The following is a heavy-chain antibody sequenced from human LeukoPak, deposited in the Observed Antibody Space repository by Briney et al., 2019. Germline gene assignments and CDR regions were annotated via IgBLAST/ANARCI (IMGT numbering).Heavy chain of an antibody. V-gene: IGHV6-1*01. J-gene: IGHJ4*02. D-gene: IGHD6-19*01. CDR3: ARGWLGSGLDY. Sequence: SQTLSLTCAISGDSVSSDSAAWNWIGQSPSRGLEWLGRTYHSSKWYKDYAVSVKSRITLNPDTSKNQFSLLLNSVTPEDTAVYYCARGWLGSGLDYWGQGTLVTVSS. CDR2: TYHSSKWYK. CDR1: GDSVSSDSAA.